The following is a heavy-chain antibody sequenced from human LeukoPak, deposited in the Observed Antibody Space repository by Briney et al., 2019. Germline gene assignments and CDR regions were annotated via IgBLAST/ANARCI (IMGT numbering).Heavy chain of an antibody. CDR1: GGTFSSYA. Sequence: ASVKVSYKASGGTFSSYAISWVRQAPGQGLEWMGGIIPIFGTANYAQKFQGRVTITADESTSTAYMELSSLRSEDTAVYYCARRAPQATGYNWFDPWGQGTLVTVSS. V-gene: IGHV1-69*13. CDR3: ARRAPQATGYNWFDP. D-gene: IGHD5-12*01. CDR2: IIPIFGTA. J-gene: IGHJ5*02.